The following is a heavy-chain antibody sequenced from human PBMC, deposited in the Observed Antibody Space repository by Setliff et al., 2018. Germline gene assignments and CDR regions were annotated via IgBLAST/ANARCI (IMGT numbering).Heavy chain of an antibody. V-gene: IGHV3-30*02. D-gene: IGHD2-21*01. Sequence: PGGSLRLSCAASGFIFSGYGMYWVRQAPGKGLEWVAFIRYDGYNKYYADSVQGRFTISRDNSKNTLFLQMDSLRDDDTAVYYCAKDSLEVVIALHGMDVWGQGTTVTVS. CDR3: AKDSLEVVIALHGMDV. J-gene: IGHJ6*01. CDR2: IRYDGYNK. CDR1: GFIFSGYG.